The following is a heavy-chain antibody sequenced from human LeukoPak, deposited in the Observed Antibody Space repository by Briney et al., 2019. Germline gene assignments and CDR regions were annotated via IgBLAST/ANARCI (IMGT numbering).Heavy chain of an antibody. CDR1: GNYW. D-gene: IGHD1-14*01. CDR2: INSDGSST. J-gene: IGHJ4*02. Sequence: GGSLRLSCAASGNYWMHWVRQAPGKGLVWVSHINSDGSSTTYADSVKGRFTISRDNAKNMLYLRVNSLRAEDTAVYYCATRQGGNPAYWGQGTLVTVSS. CDR3: ATRQGGNPAY. V-gene: IGHV3-74*01.